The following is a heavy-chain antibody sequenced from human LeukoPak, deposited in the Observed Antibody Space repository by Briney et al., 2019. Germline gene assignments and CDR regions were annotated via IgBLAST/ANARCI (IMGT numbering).Heavy chain of an antibody. Sequence: PSETLSLTCAVSGGSISSSSYYWGWIRQPPGKGLEWIGSIYYSGSTYYNPSLKSRVTISVDTSKNQFSLKLSSVTAADTAVYYCARGRILWLGEAPRGFDPWGQGTLVTVSS. CDR2: IYYSGST. CDR1: GGSISSSSYY. D-gene: IGHD3-10*01. CDR3: ARGRILWLGEAPRGFDP. V-gene: IGHV4-39*07. J-gene: IGHJ5*02.